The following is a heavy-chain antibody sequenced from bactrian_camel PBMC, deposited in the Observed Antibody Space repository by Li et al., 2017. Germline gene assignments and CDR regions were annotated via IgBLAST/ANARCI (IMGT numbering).Heavy chain of an antibody. CDR3: AFTMSRLRDPLKSEYDY. CDR1: EYTYSANC. V-gene: IGHV3S53*01. D-gene: IGHD1*01. Sequence: HVQLVESGGGSVQAGGSLTLSCAASEYTYSANCMGWFRQAPGKKREGVAAIYTSGGATVYADSVKGQFTISHDNAMNTVYLRMDSLKPEDTAMYYCAFTMSRLRDPLKSEYDYWGQGTQVTVS. J-gene: IGHJ4*01. CDR2: IYTSGGAT.